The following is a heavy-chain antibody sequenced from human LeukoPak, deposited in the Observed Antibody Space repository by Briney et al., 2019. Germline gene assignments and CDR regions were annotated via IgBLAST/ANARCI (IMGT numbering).Heavy chain of an antibody. V-gene: IGHV3-23*01. CDR2: ISYSGDYT. J-gene: IGHJ6*02. CDR1: GFTFSDYA. D-gene: IGHD3-10*01. CDR3: AKVPYSDYGSGRPPFMDV. Sequence: GGSLRLSCAASGFTFSDYAMSWVRQAPGQGLEWVATISYSGDYTYYADSVKGLFAISRDNSKNTLHLQMNSLRVEDAAIYYCAKVPYSDYGSGRPPFMDVWGQGTTVAVSS.